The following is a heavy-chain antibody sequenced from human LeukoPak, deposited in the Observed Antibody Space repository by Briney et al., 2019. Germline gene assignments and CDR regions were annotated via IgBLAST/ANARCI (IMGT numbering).Heavy chain of an antibody. CDR3: AKDSRMDV. CDR1: GFTFDDYA. Sequence: PGRSLRLSCAASGFTFDDYAMSWVRQAPGKGLEWVSAISGSGGSTYYADSVKGRFTISRDNSKNTLYLQMNSLRADDTAIYYCAKDSRMDVWGQGTTVTVSS. CDR2: ISGSGGST. V-gene: IGHV3-23*01. J-gene: IGHJ6*02.